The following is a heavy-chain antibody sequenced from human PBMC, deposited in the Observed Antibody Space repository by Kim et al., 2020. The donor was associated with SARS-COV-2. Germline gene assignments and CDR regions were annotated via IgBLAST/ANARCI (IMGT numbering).Heavy chain of an antibody. CDR1: GGSISSYY. CDR3: ARDDRGSGGTSDPPYYYYYGMDV. V-gene: IGHV4-59*01. D-gene: IGHD3-10*01. J-gene: IGHJ6*02. CDR2: IYYSGST. Sequence: SETLSLTCTVSGGSISSYYWSWIRQPPGKGLEWIGYIYYSGSTNYNPSLKSRVTISVDTSKNQFSLKLSSVTAADTAVYYCARDDRGSGGTSDPPYYYYYGMDVWGQGTTVTVSS.